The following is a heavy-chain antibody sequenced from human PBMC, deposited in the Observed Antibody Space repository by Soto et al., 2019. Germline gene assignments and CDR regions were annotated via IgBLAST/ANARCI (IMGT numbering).Heavy chain of an antibody. CDR1: GFTFSSYA. CDR3: AKYREYGSVLKGYFDY. J-gene: IGHJ4*02. D-gene: IGHD3-10*01. Sequence: GGSLRLSCAASGFTFSSYAMSWVRQAPGKGLEWVSAISGSGGSTYYADSVKGRFTISRDNSKNTLYLQMNSLRAEDTAVYYCAKYREYGSVLKGYFDYWGQGTLVTVSS. CDR2: ISGSGGST. V-gene: IGHV3-23*01.